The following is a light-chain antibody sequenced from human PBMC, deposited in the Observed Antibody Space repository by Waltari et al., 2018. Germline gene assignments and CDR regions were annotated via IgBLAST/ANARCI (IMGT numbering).Light chain of an antibody. J-gene: IGLJ2*01. CDR1: SSDVGGYNY. CDR3: SSYAGSNNVV. V-gene: IGLV2-8*01. CDR2: EVS. Sequence: QSALTQPPSASGSPGQPVTISCTGTSSDVGGYNYVSWYQQHPGKAPKLMINEVSKRPAGVPDGFSGARSGNTASLTVSGLQAEDEADYYCSSYAGSNNVVFGGGTKLTVL.